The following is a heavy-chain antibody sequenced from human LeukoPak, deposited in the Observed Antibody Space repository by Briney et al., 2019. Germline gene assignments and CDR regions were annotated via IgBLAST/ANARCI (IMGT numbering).Heavy chain of an antibody. CDR2: ISAYNGDT. Sequence: ASVKVSCKASGYTFTSYGISWVRQAPGQGLEWMGWISAYNGDTNYAQKLQGRVTMTTDTSTSTDYMELRSLRSDDTAVYYCARDYYYDILTGYHATDYWGQGTLVTVSS. CDR3: ARDYYYDILTGYHATDY. D-gene: IGHD3-9*01. V-gene: IGHV1-18*01. CDR1: GYTFTSYG. J-gene: IGHJ4*02.